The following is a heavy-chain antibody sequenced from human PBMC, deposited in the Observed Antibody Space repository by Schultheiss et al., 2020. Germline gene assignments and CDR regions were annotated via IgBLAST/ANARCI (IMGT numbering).Heavy chain of an antibody. CDR1: GDSISSTHW. J-gene: IGHJ5*02. Sequence: SETLSLTCAVSGDSISSTHWWSWVRRPPGKGLEWIGEIHHSGRTNYNPSFKSRVTISVDKSRNQFSLKLNSLTAADTAVYYCARVVASHNWFDPWGQGTLVTVSS. CDR2: IHHSGRT. V-gene: IGHV4-4*02. CDR3: ARVVASHNWFDP.